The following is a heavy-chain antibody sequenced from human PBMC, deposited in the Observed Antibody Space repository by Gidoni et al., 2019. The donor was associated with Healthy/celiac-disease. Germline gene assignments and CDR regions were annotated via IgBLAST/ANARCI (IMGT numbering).Heavy chain of an antibody. CDR3: AKGSYYDILLPDYYYYGMDV. D-gene: IGHD3-9*01. J-gene: IGHJ6*02. Sequence: QVQLVESGGGVVQPGRSLRLSCAASGFPFSTYGMHWVRQAPGKGLELVAVISYDGSNKYYADSVKGRFTISRDNSKNTLYLQMNSLRAEDTAVYYCAKGSYYDILLPDYYYYGMDVWGQGTTVTVSS. V-gene: IGHV3-30*18. CDR2: ISYDGSNK. CDR1: GFPFSTYG.